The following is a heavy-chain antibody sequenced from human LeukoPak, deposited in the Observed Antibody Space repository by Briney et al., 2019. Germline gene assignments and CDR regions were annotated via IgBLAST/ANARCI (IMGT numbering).Heavy chain of an antibody. V-gene: IGHV3-7*01. D-gene: IGHD3-10*01. CDR3: AKVAHYYYGSESYYFFEH. CDR1: GVTFSKYS. CDR2: IKQDGTEK. Sequence: GGSLRLSCATSGVTFSKYSMQWVRQAPGKGLEWVANIKQDGTEKYYVDSVKGRFTISRDNAKNSLYLQMNSLRVEDTAIYYCAKVAHYYYGSESYYFFEHWGQGTPVTASS. J-gene: IGHJ4*02.